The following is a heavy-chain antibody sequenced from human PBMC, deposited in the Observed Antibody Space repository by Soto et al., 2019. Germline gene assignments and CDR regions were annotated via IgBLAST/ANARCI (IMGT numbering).Heavy chain of an antibody. CDR3: AADVIIAAAGKGVDY. CDR2: IVVGSGNT. CDR1: GFTFTSSA. J-gene: IGHJ4*02. Sequence: GASVKVSCKASGFTFTSSAVQWVRQARGQRLEWIGWIVVGSGNTNYAQKFQERVTITRDMSTSTAYMELSSLRSEDTAVYYCAADVIIAAAGKGVDYWGQGTLVTVS. V-gene: IGHV1-58*01. D-gene: IGHD6-13*01.